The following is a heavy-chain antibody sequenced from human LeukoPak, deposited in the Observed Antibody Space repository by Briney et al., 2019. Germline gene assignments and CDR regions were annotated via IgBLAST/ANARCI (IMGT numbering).Heavy chain of an antibody. J-gene: IGHJ4*02. CDR3: TIQYYYDSSGYWGGDY. D-gene: IGHD3-22*01. CDR1: RFTSSNAW. V-gene: IGHV3-15*01. CDR2: IKSKTDGGTT. Sequence: GGSLRLSCAASRFTSSNAWMSWVRQAPGKGLEWVGRIKSKTDGGTTDYAAPVKGRFTISRDDSKNTLYLQMNSLKTEDTAVYYCTIQYYYDSSGYWGGDYWGQGTLVTVSS.